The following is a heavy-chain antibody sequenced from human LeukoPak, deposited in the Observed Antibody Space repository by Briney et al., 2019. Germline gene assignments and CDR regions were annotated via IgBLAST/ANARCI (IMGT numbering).Heavy chain of an antibody. CDR2: INPNSGGT. Sequence: GASVKVSCRASGYTFTAHYIHWVRQAPGQVLEWMGWINPNSGGTNYAQKFLGSVTMTGDTSINTAFMELSRLRSDDTAIYYCARGRGTTMVREVITNYFDLWGRGSLVTVYS. D-gene: IGHD3-10*01. J-gene: IGHJ2*01. CDR1: GYTFTAHY. CDR3: ARGRGTTMVREVITNYFDL. V-gene: IGHV1-2*02.